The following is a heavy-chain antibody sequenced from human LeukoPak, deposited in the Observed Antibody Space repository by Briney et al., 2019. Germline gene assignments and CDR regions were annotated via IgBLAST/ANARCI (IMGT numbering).Heavy chain of an antibody. CDR3: AREALYYDILTGYYEGEAFDI. CDR1: GFTFSSYA. Sequence: GGSLRLSCAASGFTFSSYAMSWVRQAPGKGLEWVSAISSSGDTTYYADSVKGRFTISRDNSKNTLYLQMNSLRAEDTAVYYCAREALYYDILTGYYEGEAFDIWGQGTMVTVSS. J-gene: IGHJ3*02. D-gene: IGHD3-9*01. CDR2: ISSSGDTT. V-gene: IGHV3-23*01.